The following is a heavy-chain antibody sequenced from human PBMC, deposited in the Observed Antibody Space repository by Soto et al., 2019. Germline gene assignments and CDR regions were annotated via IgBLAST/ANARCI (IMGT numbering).Heavy chain of an antibody. CDR1: GGSISSYY. V-gene: IGHV4-59*01. Sequence: TSETLSLTCTVSGGSISSYYWSWIRQPPGKGLEWIGYIYYSGSTNYNPSLKSRVTISVDTSKNQFSLKLSSVTAADTAVYYCARDMGYSSSWYEYYYYGMDVWGQGTTVTVSS. CDR3: ARDMGYSSSWYEYYYYGMDV. J-gene: IGHJ6*02. D-gene: IGHD6-13*01. CDR2: IYYSGST.